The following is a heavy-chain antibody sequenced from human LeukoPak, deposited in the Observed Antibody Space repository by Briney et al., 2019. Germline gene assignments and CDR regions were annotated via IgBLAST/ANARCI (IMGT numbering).Heavy chain of an antibody. CDR2: IKQDGSDK. V-gene: IGHV3-7*01. CDR3: ARGVPTGVDYFDY. D-gene: IGHD2-8*02. J-gene: IGHJ4*02. CDR1: GFTFSNYW. Sequence: GGSLRLSCAASGFTFSNYWMTWVRQAPGRGLEWVAVIKQDGSDKYYVDSVKGRFTISRDNAKNSLYLQMNSLRAEDTAVYYCARGVPTGVDYFDYWGQGALVTVSS.